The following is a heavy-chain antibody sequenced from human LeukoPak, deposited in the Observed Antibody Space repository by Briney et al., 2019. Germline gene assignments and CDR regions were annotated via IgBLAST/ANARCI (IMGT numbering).Heavy chain of an antibody. D-gene: IGHD4-17*01. CDR2: IKDDVNEK. Sequence: GGSLRLSCAASGFTFTRYWMSWVRQAPGEGLEWVANIKDDVNEKYYAASVRGRFTISRDNTKNSLYLQVNSLRADDTGLYYCARAARYGDYNYDYYYYMDVWGKGTTVTASS. CDR1: GFTFTRYW. CDR3: ARAARYGDYNYDYYYYMDV. J-gene: IGHJ6*03. V-gene: IGHV3-7*01.